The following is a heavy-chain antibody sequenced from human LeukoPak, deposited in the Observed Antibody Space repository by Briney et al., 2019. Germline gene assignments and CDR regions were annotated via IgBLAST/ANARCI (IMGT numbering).Heavy chain of an antibody. Sequence: SETLSLTCTSSAGSISSYYWSWIRQPAGKGLEWIGRIYTSGSTNYNPSLKSRVTMSVDTSKNQFSLKLSSVTAADTAVYYCVRVDVAIFGLDPWGQGTLVTVSS. V-gene: IGHV4-4*07. CDR3: VRVDVAIFGLDP. CDR2: IYTSGST. D-gene: IGHD3-3*01. CDR1: AGSISSYY. J-gene: IGHJ5*02.